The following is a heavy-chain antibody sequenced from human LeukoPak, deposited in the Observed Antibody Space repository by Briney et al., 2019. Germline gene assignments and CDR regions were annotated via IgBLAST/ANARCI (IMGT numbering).Heavy chain of an antibody. CDR2: IYPGDSDT. CDR1: GYGFTSYW. J-gene: IGHJ5*02. Sequence: GESLKISCKGSGYGFTSYWIGWVRQMPGKGLEWMGIIYPGDSDTRYSPSFQGQVTISADKSISTAYLQWSSLRASDTAMYYCARHTPVEYSSSHWFDPWGQGTLVTVSS. CDR3: ARHTPVEYSSSHWFDP. V-gene: IGHV5-51*01. D-gene: IGHD6-6*01.